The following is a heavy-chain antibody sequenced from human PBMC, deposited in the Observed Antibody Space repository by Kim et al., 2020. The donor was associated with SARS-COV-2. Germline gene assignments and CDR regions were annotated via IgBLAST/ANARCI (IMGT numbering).Heavy chain of an antibody. CDR3: ARVRDSQPVLLYFDWFSGTGYFYN. CDR2: ISAYNGNT. D-gene: IGHD3-9*01. CDR1: GYTFTSYG. V-gene: IGHV1-18*01. Sequence: ASVKVSCKASGYTFTSYGISWVRQAPGQGLEWMGWISAYNGNTNYAQKLQGRVTMTTYTSTSTAYMELRSLRSDDTAVYYCARVRDSQPVLLYFDWFSGTGYFYNWGQGTLVTVSS. J-gene: IGHJ4*02.